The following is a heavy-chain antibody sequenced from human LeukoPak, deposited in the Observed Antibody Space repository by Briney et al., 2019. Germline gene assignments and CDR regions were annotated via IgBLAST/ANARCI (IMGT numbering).Heavy chain of an antibody. J-gene: IGHJ4*02. CDR3: ARGDPKGQRGHYFEY. D-gene: IGHD3-16*01. CDR2: ISAYNGNT. CDR1: GYTFTSYG. V-gene: IGHV1-18*01. Sequence: ASVKVSCKASGYTFTSYGISWVRQAPGQGLEWMGWISAYNGNTNYAQKLQGRVTMTTDTSTSTAYMELRSLRSDDTAVYYCARGDPKGQRGHYFEYWGQGTLVTVSS.